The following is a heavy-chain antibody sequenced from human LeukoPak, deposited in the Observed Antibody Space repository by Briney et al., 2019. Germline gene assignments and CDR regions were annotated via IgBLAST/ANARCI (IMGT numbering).Heavy chain of an antibody. J-gene: IGHJ5*02. Sequence: ASVKVSCKASGGTFSSYAISWVRQAPGQGLEWMGRIIPIFGTANYAQKFQGRVTITTDESTSTAYMERSSLRSEDTAVYYCARAQELYCSGGSCRFDPWGQGTLVTVSS. CDR3: ARAQELYCSGGSCRFDP. CDR1: GGTFSSYA. CDR2: IIPIFGTA. D-gene: IGHD2-15*01. V-gene: IGHV1-69*05.